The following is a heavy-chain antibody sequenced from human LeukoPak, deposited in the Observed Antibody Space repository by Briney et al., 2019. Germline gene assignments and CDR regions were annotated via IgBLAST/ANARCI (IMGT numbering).Heavy chain of an antibody. Sequence: GGSLSLSCAASGFTVSSSYISWVRQAPGKGLEWVSVIYSGGSTYYADSVKGRFTISRDNSKNTLYLQMNSLRAEDTAVYYCAKDSYSSGSYYFDYWGQGTLVTVSS. CDR2: IYSGGST. V-gene: IGHV3-53*01. D-gene: IGHD3-22*01. CDR1: GFTVSSSY. J-gene: IGHJ4*02. CDR3: AKDSYSSGSYYFDY.